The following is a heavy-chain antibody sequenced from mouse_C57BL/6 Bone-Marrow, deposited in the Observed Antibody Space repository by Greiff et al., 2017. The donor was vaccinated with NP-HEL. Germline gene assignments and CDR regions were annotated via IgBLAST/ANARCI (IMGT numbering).Heavy chain of an antibody. CDR1: GYTFTSYT. Sequence: VQLQQSGAELARPGASVKMSCKASGYTFTSYTMHWVKQRPGQGLEWIGYINPSSGCTKYNQKFKDKATLTADKSSSTAYMQLRSLTSEDSAVYYCEFSHITTVVATRGYYFDYWGQGTTLTVSS. J-gene: IGHJ2*01. CDR3: EFSHITTVVATRGYYFDY. V-gene: IGHV1-4*01. D-gene: IGHD1-1*01. CDR2: INPSSGCT.